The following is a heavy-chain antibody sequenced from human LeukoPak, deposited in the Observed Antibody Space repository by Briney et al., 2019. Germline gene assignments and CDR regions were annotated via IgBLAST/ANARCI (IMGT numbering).Heavy chain of an antibody. CDR3: ARLSGWLDY. CDR2: IYSGGTT. J-gene: IGHJ4*02. CDR1: GFTLSSNY. V-gene: IGHV3-53*01. Sequence: GGSLRLSCAASGFTLSSNYMSWVRQAPGKGLEWVSLIYSGGTTYYAESVKGRFTISRDNSKNTLYLQMNSLRAEDTAVYYCARLSGWLDYWGQGTLVTVSS. D-gene: IGHD6-19*01.